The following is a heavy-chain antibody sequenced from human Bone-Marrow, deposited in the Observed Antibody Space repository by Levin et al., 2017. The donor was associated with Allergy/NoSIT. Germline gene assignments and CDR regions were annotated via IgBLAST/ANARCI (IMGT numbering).Heavy chain of an antibody. CDR2: INWNGGST. V-gene: IGHV3-20*04. Sequence: RGESLKISCAASGFTFDDYGMSWVRQAPGKGLEWVSGINWNGGSTGYADSVKGRFTISRDNAKNSLYLQMNSLRAEDTALYYCARRQSPNPRDAFDIWGQGTMVTVSS. J-gene: IGHJ3*02. CDR1: GFTFDDYG. CDR3: ARRQSPNPRDAFDI.